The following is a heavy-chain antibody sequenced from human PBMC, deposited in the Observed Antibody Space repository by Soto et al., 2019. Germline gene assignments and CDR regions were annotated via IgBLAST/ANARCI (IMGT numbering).Heavy chain of an antibody. Sequence: QVQLQESGPGLVKPSETLSLTCTVSGASVSAGYWSWIRQPPGKGLEWIGFMYFGGSLNYNPALTSRVSISGETSKTQFSMKVTSVTAADTAVYYCAKSYYDTTGFAVDPWGQGTLVTVSS. V-gene: IGHV4-59*02. CDR2: MYFGGSL. CDR3: AKSYYDTTGFAVDP. J-gene: IGHJ5*02. D-gene: IGHD3-22*01. CDR1: GASVSAGY.